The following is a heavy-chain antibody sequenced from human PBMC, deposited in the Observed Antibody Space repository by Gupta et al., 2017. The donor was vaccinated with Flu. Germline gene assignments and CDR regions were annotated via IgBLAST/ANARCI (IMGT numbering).Heavy chain of an antibody. CDR1: GFTVDDYA. V-gene: IGHV3-9*01. J-gene: IGHJ4*02. CDR3: AKDLEGSSL. D-gene: IGHD6-13*01. CDR2: ISWNSDNI. Sequence: VQLVESGGGLVQPGRSLRLSCADSGFTVDDYAMHWVRECRGKGLEWVSGISWNSDNIGYADSVKGRFTISRDNAKNSLYLQMNRLRAEDTAFYYCAKDLEGSSLWGQGTLVTVSS.